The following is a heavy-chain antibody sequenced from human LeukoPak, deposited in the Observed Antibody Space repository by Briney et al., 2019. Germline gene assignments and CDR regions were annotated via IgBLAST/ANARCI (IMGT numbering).Heavy chain of an antibody. CDR2: IWYDGSNK. CDR3: ARLGSSWIFDY. Sequence: GGSLRLSCAASGFTFSSYGMNWVRQAPGKGLEWVAVIWYDGSNKYYGDSVKGRFTISRDNSKNTVSLQMNSLRVEATAVDYCARLGSSWIFDYWGQGTLVTVYS. CDR1: GFTFSSYG. D-gene: IGHD6-13*01. J-gene: IGHJ4*02. V-gene: IGHV3-33*01.